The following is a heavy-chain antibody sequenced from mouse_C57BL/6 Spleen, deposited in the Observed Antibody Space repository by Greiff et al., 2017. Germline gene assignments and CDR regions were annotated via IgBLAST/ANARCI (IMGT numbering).Heavy chain of an antibody. Sequence: EVQLQQSGPGMVKPSQSLSLTCTFTGYSITSGYDWHWIRHFPGNKLEWMGYISYSGSTNYNPSLKSRISITHDTSKNHFFLKLNSVTTEDTATYYCARAWGSLYFDYWGQGTTLTVSS. J-gene: IGHJ2*01. CDR1: GYSITSGYD. D-gene: IGHD1-3*01. CDR3: ARAWGSLYFDY. V-gene: IGHV3-1*01. CDR2: ISYSGST.